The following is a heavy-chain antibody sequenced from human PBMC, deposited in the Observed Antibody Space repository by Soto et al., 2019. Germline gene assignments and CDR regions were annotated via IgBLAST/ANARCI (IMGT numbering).Heavy chain of an antibody. D-gene: IGHD6-13*01. CDR3: ARERIGADSSSWYNLGGWTTTGYFDY. J-gene: IGHJ4*02. V-gene: IGHV3-21*01. CDR2: ISSSSSYI. CDR1: GFTFSSYS. Sequence: GGSLRLSCAASGFTFSSYSMNWVRQAPGKGLEWVSSISSSSSYIYYADSVKGRFTISRDNAKNSLYLQMNSLRAEDTDVYYCARERIGADSSSWYNLGGWTTTGYFDYWGQGTLVTVSS.